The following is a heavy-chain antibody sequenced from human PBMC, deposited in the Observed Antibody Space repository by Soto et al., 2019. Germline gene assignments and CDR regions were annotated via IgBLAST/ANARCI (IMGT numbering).Heavy chain of an antibody. CDR1: GGSISSYY. J-gene: IGHJ4*02. CDR3: ARDRGDIAARPFDY. D-gene: IGHD6-6*01. CDR2: IYYSGST. V-gene: IGHV4-59*01. Sequence: SETLSLTCTVSGGSISSYYWSWIRQPPGKGLEWIGYIYYSGSTNYNPSLKSRVTISVDTSKNQFSLKLSSVTAADTAVYYCARDRGDIAARPFDYWGQGTLVTVSS.